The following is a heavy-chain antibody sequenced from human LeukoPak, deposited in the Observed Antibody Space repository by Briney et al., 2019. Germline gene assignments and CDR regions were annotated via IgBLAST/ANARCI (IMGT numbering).Heavy chain of an antibody. D-gene: IGHD3-10*01. CDR3: ARAEVVWFGEFIYYYYYGMDV. Sequence: PGGSLRLSCAASGFTFSSYSMNWVRQAPGKGLEWVSSISSSSSYIYYADSVKGRFTISRDNAKNSLYLQMNSLRAEDTAVYYCARAEVVWFGEFIYYYYYGMDVWGKGTTVTVSS. J-gene: IGHJ6*04. CDR1: GFTFSSYS. CDR2: ISSSSSYI. V-gene: IGHV3-21*01.